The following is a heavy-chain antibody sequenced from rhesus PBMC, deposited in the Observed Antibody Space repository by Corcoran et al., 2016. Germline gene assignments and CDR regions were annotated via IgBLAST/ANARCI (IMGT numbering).Heavy chain of an antibody. CDR3: ARQEVVVTKGFDL. J-gene: IGHJ4*01. Sequence: QAQLQASGPGLVKPSETLSLTCAVSGGSFSSYWWSWIRQPPGMGLEWIGEINGNRATTSYNPSLESRVTISKDASKDHVSLNLKSVTAADTAVYYCARQEVVVTKGFDLWSQGILVTVSS. D-gene: IGHD3-16*01. CDR1: GGSFSSYW. CDR2: INGNRATT. V-gene: IGHV4-80*01.